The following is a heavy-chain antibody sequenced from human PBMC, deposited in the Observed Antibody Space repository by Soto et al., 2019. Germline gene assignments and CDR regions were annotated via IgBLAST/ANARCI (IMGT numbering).Heavy chain of an antibody. D-gene: IGHD3-22*01. CDR3: ARGLDYYDSSGYYLLRHLDY. V-gene: IGHV4-30-4*01. J-gene: IGHJ4*02. CDR1: GGSISSGDYY. CDR2: IYYSGST. Sequence: SETLSLTCTVSGGSISSGDYYWSWIRQPPGKGLEWIGYIYYSGSTYYNPSLKSRVTISVDTSKNQFSLKLSSVTAADTAVYYCARGLDYYDSSGYYLLRHLDYWGQGTLVTVSS.